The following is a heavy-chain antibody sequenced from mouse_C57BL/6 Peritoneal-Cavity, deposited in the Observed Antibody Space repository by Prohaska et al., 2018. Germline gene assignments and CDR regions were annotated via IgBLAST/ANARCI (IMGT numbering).Heavy chain of an antibody. CDR3: ARYYGYDYFDY. D-gene: IGHD2-2*01. V-gene: IGHV2-2*01. J-gene: IGHJ2*01. Sequence: AVPLTSYGVHWVRQSLGKGLEWLGVKWSGVRTDNNAAFISRLSIRKDNSKRQVFFKMNRLQADDTAIYYCARYYGYDYFDYWGQGTTLTVSS. CDR1: AVPLTSYG. CDR2: KWSGVRT.